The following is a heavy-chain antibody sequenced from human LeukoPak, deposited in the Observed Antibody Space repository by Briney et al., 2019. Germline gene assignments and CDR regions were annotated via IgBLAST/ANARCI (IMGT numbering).Heavy chain of an antibody. CDR2: ISSSGSTI. CDR1: GFTFSDYY. CDR3: ALLAVASDFDY. V-gene: IGHV3-11*04. Sequence: GESLRLSCAASGFTFSDYYMSWIRRAPGKGLEWVSYISSSGSTIYYADSVRGRFSISRDNAKSSLYLQMNSLRVEDTAVYYCALLAVASDFDYWGQGALVTVSS. J-gene: IGHJ4*02. D-gene: IGHD6-19*01.